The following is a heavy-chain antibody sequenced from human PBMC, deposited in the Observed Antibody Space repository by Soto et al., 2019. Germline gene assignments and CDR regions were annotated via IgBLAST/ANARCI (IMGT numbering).Heavy chain of an antibody. CDR3: ARIGWYGDYDDY. V-gene: IGHV4-4*02. CDR2: IYNSGST. J-gene: IGHJ4*02. D-gene: IGHD4-17*01. CDR1: GGSISSSNW. Sequence: QVQLQESGPGLVKPSGTLSLTCAVSGGSISSSNWWSWVRQPPGKGLEWIGEIYNSGSTNYNPYLKSRATISVDKSKNQFSLKLSSVTAADTAVYYCARIGWYGDYDDYWGQGTLVTVSS.